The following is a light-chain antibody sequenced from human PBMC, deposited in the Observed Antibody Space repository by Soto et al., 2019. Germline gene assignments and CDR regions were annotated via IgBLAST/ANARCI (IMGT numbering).Light chain of an antibody. V-gene: IGKV1-39*01. J-gene: IGKJ5*01. CDR2: AAS. CDR1: QSISSY. Sequence: DIQMTQSPSSLSASVGDRVTITCRASQSISSYLNWYKQKPGKAPKLLIYAASSLQSGVPSRFSGSGSGTDFTLTISSLQPEDFSTYYGQQCYSTPITFGRGTRLEIK. CDR3: QQCYSTPIT.